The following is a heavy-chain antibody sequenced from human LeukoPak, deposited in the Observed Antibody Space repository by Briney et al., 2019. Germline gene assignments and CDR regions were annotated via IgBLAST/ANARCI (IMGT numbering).Heavy chain of an antibody. J-gene: IGHJ4*02. D-gene: IGHD6-13*01. V-gene: IGHV3-7*03. CDR1: GFTFSNYW. CDR3: ARWGHLVRQPAGDY. CDR2: IKQDGSEK. Sequence: GGSLRLSCAASGFTFSNYWMNWVRQAPGKELEWVANIKQDGSEKYYVDSVKGRFTISRDNAKNSLYLQINSLKAEDTAVYYCARWGHLVRQPAGDYWGQGTLVAVSS.